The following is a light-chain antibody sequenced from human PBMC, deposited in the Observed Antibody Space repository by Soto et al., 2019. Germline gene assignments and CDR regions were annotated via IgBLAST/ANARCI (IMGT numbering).Light chain of an antibody. J-gene: IGLJ3*02. CDR2: EVS. V-gene: IGLV2-14*01. CDR3: SSYTSTNTWV. Sequence: QSALTQPASVSGSPGQSITISCTGTSSDVGGYNYVSWYQQHPGKAPKFLIYEVSNRPSGVSNRFSGSESGNTASLTISGLQAEDEADYYCSSYTSTNTWVFGGGTKVTVL. CDR1: SSDVGGYNY.